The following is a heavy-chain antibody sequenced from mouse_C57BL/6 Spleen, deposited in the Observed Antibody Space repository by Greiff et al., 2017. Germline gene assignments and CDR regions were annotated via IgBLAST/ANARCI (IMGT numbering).Heavy chain of an antibody. CDR3: ARCATTVVEGAMDY. V-gene: IGHV1-64*01. J-gene: IGHJ4*01. D-gene: IGHD1-1*01. CDR2: IHPNSGST. Sequence: QVQLQQPGAELVKPGASVKLSCKASGYTFTSYWMHWVKQRPGQGLEWIGMIHPNSGSTNYNEKFKSKATLTVDKSSSTAYMQLSSLTSEDSAVYYCARCATTVVEGAMDYWGQGTSVTVSS. CDR1: GYTFTSYW.